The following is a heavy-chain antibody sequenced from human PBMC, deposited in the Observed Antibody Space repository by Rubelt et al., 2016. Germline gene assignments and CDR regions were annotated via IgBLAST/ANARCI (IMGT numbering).Heavy chain of an antibody. CDR1: GGSISPYH. J-gene: IGHJ4*02. CDR2: VLDTGST. D-gene: IGHD3-10*01. CDR3: ARFRRFGELRSSAGALDY. V-gene: IGHV4-59*12. Sequence: QVQLQESGPGLVKPSETLSLNCTVSGGSISPYHWSWIRQSPGKKLEWIGFVLDTGSTTYNPSLESRVTISIDTSKNQFPMKLNSVTAADTAVYYCARFRRFGELRSSAGALDYWGQGTLVTVSS.